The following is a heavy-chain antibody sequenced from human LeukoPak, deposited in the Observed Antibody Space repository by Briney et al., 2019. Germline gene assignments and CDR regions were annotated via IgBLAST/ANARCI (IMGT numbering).Heavy chain of an antibody. CDR1: GGSISSSSYY. CDR3: ARQSSYYTLYYFDY. V-gene: IGHV4-39*01. Sequence: SETLSLTCTVSGGSISSSSYYWGWIRQPPGKGLEWIGSIYYSGSTYYNPSLKSRVTISVDTSKNQFSLKLSSVTAADTAVYYCARQSSYYTLYYFDYWGQGTWSPSPQ. CDR2: IYYSGST. D-gene: IGHD3-10*01. J-gene: IGHJ4*02.